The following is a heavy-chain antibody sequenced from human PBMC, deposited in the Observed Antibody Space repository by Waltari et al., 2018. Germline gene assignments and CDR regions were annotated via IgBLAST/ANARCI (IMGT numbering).Heavy chain of an antibody. D-gene: IGHD4-17*01. CDR1: GFTFSSYY. V-gene: IGHV3-74*01. Sequence: EVQLVESGGGLVQFGGSLRLCCAASGFTFSSYYRHWVRQTPGKWLVWVSRINGYGTSTTYADSVKGRFTTSRDNARNTLHLQMNSLRVEDTAVYYCATGDSHAFDMWGQGTLVIVSS. CDR3: ATGDSHAFDM. J-gene: IGHJ3*02. CDR2: INGYGTST.